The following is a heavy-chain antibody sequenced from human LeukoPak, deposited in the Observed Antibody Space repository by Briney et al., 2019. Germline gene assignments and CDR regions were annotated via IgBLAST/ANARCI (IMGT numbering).Heavy chain of an antibody. Sequence: RQSLKFSSYGSGYSFISYCNGWGSQMPGRGRVGMGSIYPGDSDTRYSPSFQGQVTISADKSISTAYLQWSSLKASDTAMYYCARLYSSSWSREVDYWGQGTLVTVSS. D-gene: IGHD6-13*01. J-gene: IGHJ4*02. CDR3: ARLYSSSWSREVDY. CDR1: GYSFISYC. V-gene: IGHV5-51*01. CDR2: IYPGDSDT.